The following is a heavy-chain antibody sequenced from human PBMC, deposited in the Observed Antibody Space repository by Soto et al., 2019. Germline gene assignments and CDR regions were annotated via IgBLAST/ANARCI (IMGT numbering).Heavy chain of an antibody. D-gene: IGHD3-22*01. J-gene: IGHJ4*02. Sequence: EVQLVESGGGLVHTGESLRLSCAASGFTFSDHYMDWVRQAPGKGLEWVGRSRNKANSYTTEYAASVKGRFTVSRDDSKNSLYLQMNSLKIEDTAVYYCAKGDYDSGAFYNTGVYWGQGTLVTVSS. CDR2: SRNKANSYTT. CDR3: AKGDYDSGAFYNTGVY. V-gene: IGHV3-72*01. CDR1: GFTFSDHY.